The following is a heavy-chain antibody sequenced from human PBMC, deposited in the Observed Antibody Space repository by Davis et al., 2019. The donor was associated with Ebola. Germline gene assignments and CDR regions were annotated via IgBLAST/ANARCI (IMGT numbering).Heavy chain of an antibody. CDR1: GFTFSSYW. CDR3: AVTPKYWYYFDY. V-gene: IGHV3-74*01. Sequence: HTGGSLRLSCAASGFTFSSYWMHWVRQAPGKGLVWVSRINSDGSSTSYADSVKGRFTISGDNAKNTLYLQMNSLRAEDTAVYYCAVTPKYWYYFDYWGQGTLVTVSS. J-gene: IGHJ4*02. CDR2: INSDGSST. D-gene: IGHD4-23*01.